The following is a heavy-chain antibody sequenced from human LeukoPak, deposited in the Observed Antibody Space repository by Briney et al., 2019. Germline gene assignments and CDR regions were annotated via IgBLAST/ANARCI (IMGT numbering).Heavy chain of an antibody. CDR1: GFTFSIYG. CDR3: GRDLSYGSIEC. CDR2: IQSDGSKQ. J-gene: IGHJ4*02. D-gene: IGHD5-18*01. V-gene: IGHV3-33*01. Sequence: GRSLRLSCATSGFTFSIYGMHWVRQAPGQGLEWVSAIQSDGSKQYFADSVKGRFSISRDDSKNALYLQMNGLRAEDTAVYYCGRDLSYGSIECWGQGTPVTVSS.